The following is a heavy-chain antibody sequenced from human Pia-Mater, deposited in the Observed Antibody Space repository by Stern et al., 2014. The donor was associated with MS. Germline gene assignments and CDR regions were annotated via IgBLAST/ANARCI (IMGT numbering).Heavy chain of an antibody. D-gene: IGHD6-13*01. CDR3: ARGSYSSSWYGVY. CDR2: IIPIFGTG. J-gene: IGHJ4*02. V-gene: IGHV1-69*01. CDR1: GGTFRSYV. Sequence: VQLEESGAEVKKPGSSVKVSCKASGGTFRSYVISWVRQAPGQGLEWMGGIIPIFGTGNYAQKFQGRVTITADESTSTAYMELSSLRSEDTAVYYCARGSYSSSWYGVYWGQGTLVTVSS.